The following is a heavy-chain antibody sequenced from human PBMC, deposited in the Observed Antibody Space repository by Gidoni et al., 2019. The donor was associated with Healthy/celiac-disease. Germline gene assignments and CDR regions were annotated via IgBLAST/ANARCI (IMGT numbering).Heavy chain of an antibody. D-gene: IGHD3-22*01. V-gene: IGHV3-48*01. Sequence: EVQLVESGGGLVQPGGSLRLSCAASGFTFSSYSMNWVRQAPGKGLEWVSYISSSSSTIYYADSVKGRFTISRDNAKNSLYLQMNSLRAEDTAVYYCARDRGGLTYYYDSSASPHFDYWGQGTLVTVSS. CDR2: ISSSSSTI. CDR1: GFTFSSYS. CDR3: ARDRGGLTYYYDSSASPHFDY. J-gene: IGHJ4*02.